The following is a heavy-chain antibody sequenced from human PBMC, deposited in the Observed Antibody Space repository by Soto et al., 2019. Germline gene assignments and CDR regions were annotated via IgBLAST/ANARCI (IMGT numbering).Heavy chain of an antibody. Sequence: SETLSLTCSVSGASVIGHYWSWIRQAPGKGLEWIGYVYNYGSTTYSPSLKSRVTISADTSKNLISLNLTSVTAADTAVYYCAIETGSWYFDPWAREPWSPSPQ. CDR1: GASVIGHY. V-gene: IGHV4-59*02. D-gene: IGHD6-13*01. CDR2: VYNYGST. J-gene: IGHJ5*02. CDR3: AIETGSWYFDP.